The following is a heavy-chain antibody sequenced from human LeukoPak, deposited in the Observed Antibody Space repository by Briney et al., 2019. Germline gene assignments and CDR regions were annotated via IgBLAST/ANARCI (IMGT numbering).Heavy chain of an antibody. CDR2: RHYSGNT. CDR3: AGHLVLDNGSIRY. CDR1: GGSINNINYY. J-gene: IGHJ4*02. D-gene: IGHD5-12*01. V-gene: IGHV4-39*01. Sequence: SETLSLTCTVSGGSINNINYYWGWIRQPPGKGVEGIGSRHYSGNTYYNPSLNSRVTISVDTSTHQFFLQLSSVTAADTAVYYCAGHLVLDNGSIRYWGQGTLVTVSS.